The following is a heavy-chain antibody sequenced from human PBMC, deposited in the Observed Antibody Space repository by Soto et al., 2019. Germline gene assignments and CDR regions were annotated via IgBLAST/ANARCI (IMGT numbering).Heavy chain of an antibody. CDR1: GGTFSSYA. CDR3: GRGKGQWLVPPYYYYYYGMDV. D-gene: IGHD6-19*01. Sequence: QVQLVQSGAEVKKPGSSVKVSCKASGGTFSSYAISWVRQAPGQGLEWMGGIIPILGTANYAQKFQGRVTITADESTNKAYRELSSLRSENTAVYYCGRGKGQWLVPPYYYYYYGMDVWGQGTTVTVPS. J-gene: IGHJ6*02. V-gene: IGHV1-69*01. CDR2: IIPILGTA.